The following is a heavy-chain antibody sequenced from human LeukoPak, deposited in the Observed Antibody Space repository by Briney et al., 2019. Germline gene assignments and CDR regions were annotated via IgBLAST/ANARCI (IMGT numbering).Heavy chain of an antibody. V-gene: IGHV4-34*01. CDR3: ARAEGYCSSTSCYAIDY. D-gene: IGHD2-2*01. J-gene: IGHJ4*02. CDR1: GGSFSGYY. CDR2: INHSGST. Sequence: PSETLSLTCAVYGGSFSGYYWSWIRQPPGKGLEWIGEINHSGSTNYNPSLKSQVTISVDTSKNQFSLKLSSVTAADTAVYYCARAEGYCSSTSCYAIDYWGQGTLVTVSS.